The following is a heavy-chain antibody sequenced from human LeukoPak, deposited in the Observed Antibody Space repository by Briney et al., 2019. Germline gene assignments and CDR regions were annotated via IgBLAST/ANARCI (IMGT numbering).Heavy chain of an antibody. CDR1: GFTFSFYW. Sequence: GGSLRLSCAASGFTFSFYWMTWVRRAPGKGLEWVANINQDGSLIFYVDSVKGRFTISRDNAKNSLYLQMNSLRAEDTAIYFCTRDSYTRGWHLQDADYWGQGTQVTVSS. CDR2: INQDGSLI. J-gene: IGHJ4*02. D-gene: IGHD6-19*01. CDR3: TRDSYTRGWHLQDADY. V-gene: IGHV3-7*01.